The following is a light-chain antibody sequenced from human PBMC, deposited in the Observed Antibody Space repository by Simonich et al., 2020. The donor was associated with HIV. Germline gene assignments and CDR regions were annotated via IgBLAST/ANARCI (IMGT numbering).Light chain of an antibody. Sequence: DIQLTQSPSSLSASVGDRVTSTCRTSQSISRYVNWYQQQPGKAPKLLIYAASSLQSGVPSRFSGSGSGTDFTLTISSLQPEDFATYYCQQSYTTLTFGGGTKVEIK. J-gene: IGKJ4*01. CDR3: QQSYTTLT. V-gene: IGKV1-39*01. CDR1: QSISRY. CDR2: AAS.